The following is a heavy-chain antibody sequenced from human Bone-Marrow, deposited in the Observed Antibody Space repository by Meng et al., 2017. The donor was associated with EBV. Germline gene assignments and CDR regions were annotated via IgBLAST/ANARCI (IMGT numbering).Heavy chain of an antibody. CDR1: GYTITNYS. CDR2: IDTGNADI. D-gene: IGHD3-16*01. J-gene: IGHJ4*02. V-gene: IGHV1-3*04. Sequence: VQLVQSGAEVKKTGGSVKVSCKASGYTITNYSLDWLRQSHGQGQGWVGSSEIDTGNADIKQTVNVKVRVTRTRYASTATVHLELIRSRAEDTSVYECTRGLHIGAFDYWGQGTLVTVSS. CDR3: TRGLHIGAFDY.